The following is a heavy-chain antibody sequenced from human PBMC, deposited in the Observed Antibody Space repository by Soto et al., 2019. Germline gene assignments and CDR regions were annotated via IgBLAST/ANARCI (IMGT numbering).Heavy chain of an antibody. V-gene: IGHV4-34*01. CDR2: INHSGST. Sequence: SETLSLTCAVYGGSFSGYYWSWIRQPPGKGLEWIGEINHSGSTNYNPSLKSRVTISIDASKNQFSLKLSSVTAADTVVYYCARRRSFHCTNGVCYSMNDLNWFDPWGQGTLVTVSS. CDR3: ARRRSFHCTNGVCYSMNDLNWFDP. J-gene: IGHJ5*02. CDR1: GGSFSGYY. D-gene: IGHD2-8*01.